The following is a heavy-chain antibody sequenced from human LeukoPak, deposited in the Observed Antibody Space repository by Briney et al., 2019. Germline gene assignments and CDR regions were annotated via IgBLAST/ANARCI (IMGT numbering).Heavy chain of an antibody. CDR1: GGSFSGYY. V-gene: IGHV4-59*01. CDR3: ARGVAYYYYYMDV. D-gene: IGHD2-21*01. CDR2: IYYSGST. J-gene: IGHJ6*03. Sequence: SETLSLTCAVYGGSFSGYYWSWTRQPPGKGLEWIGYIYYSGSTNYNPSLKSRVTISVDTSKNQFSLKLSSVTAADTAVYYCARGVAYYYYYMDVWGKGTTVTVSS.